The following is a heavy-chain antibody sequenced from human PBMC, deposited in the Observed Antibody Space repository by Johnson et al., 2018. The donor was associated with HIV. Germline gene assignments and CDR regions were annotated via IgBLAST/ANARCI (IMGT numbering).Heavy chain of an antibody. CDR3: AKDWLRWVLTADAFDI. Sequence: VQLVESGGGLVQPGRSLRLSCAASGFTFDDYGMSWVRQAPGKGLEWVSGINWNGGSTGYADSVKGRSTISRDNFKNTLYLQMNSLRAEDSAVYYCAKDWLRWVLTADAFDIWGQGTMVTVSS. CDR2: INWNGGST. V-gene: IGHV3-20*04. D-gene: IGHD2-21*02. J-gene: IGHJ3*02. CDR1: GFTFDDYG.